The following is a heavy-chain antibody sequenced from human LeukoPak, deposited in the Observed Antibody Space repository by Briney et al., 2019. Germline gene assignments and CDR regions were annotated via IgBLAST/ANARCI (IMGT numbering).Heavy chain of an antibody. J-gene: IGHJ5*02. D-gene: IGHD3-9*01. Sequence: PGGSLRLACVGSGFTFSRHWIHWVRQAPGQGLEWISRISTDGTRTTYVDSVSDRFTISRDNGKNTLYLQMKSLTAEDTGLYFCARDVLNFRAFDSWGQGTLVSVSS. CDR3: ARDVLNFRAFDS. V-gene: IGHV3-74*03. CDR2: ISTDGTRT. CDR1: GFTFSRHW.